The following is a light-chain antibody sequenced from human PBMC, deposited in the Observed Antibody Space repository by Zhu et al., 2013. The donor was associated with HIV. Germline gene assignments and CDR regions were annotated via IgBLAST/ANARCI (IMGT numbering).Light chain of an antibody. CDR2: GAS. V-gene: IGKV3-20*01. CDR1: QSISRDY. J-gene: IGKJ2*01. CDR3: QQYGSSPYT. Sequence: EILLTQSPATLALSPGERATLSCRASQSISRDYLAWYQQKPGQAPRLLIYGASSRATGIPDRFSGSGSGTDFTLTISRLEPEDFAVYYCQQYGSSPYTFGQGTKLEIK.